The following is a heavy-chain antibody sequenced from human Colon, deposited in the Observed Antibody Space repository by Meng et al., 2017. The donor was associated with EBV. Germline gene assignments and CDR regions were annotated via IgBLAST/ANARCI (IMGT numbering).Heavy chain of an antibody. Sequence: VQLQQWGRRLLKPSEILSRSCAVYGGSFRDYYWTWIRHPPGKGLEWIGEIDHRGNTKYNPSLKSRVTISLDTSKKQFSLKVSSVTAADSAVYYCARRGPSGNFSPWSQGALVTVSS. V-gene: IGHV4-34*01. CDR2: IDHRGNT. D-gene: IGHD3-10*01. CDR3: ARRGPSGNFSP. J-gene: IGHJ5*02. CDR1: GGSFRDYY.